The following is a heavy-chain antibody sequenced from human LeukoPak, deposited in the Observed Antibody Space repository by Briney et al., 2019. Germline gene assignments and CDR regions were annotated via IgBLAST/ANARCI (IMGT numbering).Heavy chain of an antibody. CDR2: ISSSGSTI. D-gene: IGHD3-9*01. J-gene: IGHJ4*02. CDR3: AREYYDILTGYYTPDC. Sequence: GGSLRLSCAASGFTFSDYYMSWIRQAPGKGLEWVSYISSSGSTIYYADSVKGRFTISRDNAKNSLHLQMNSLRAEDTAVYYCAREYYDILTGYYTPDCWGQGTLVTVSS. V-gene: IGHV3-11*01. CDR1: GFTFSDYY.